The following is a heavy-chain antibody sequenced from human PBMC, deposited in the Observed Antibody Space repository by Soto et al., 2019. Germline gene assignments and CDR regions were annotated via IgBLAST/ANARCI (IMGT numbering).Heavy chain of an antibody. Sequence: EVQLLESGGGLVQPGGSLRLSCAASGFTFSSYAMNWVRQAPGKGLEWVSVISSSGGSGGSTHYAESVKGRFTISRDNPKNTLFMQMNSLRAEDTAVYYCAKEWRMDVWGQGATVTVSS. J-gene: IGHJ6*02. CDR2: ISSSGGSGGST. CDR3: AKEWRMDV. CDR1: GFTFSSYA. V-gene: IGHV3-23*01.